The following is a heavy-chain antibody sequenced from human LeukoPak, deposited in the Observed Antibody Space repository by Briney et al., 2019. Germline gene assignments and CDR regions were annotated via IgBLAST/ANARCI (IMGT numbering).Heavy chain of an antibody. CDR1: GASIITINYY. Sequence: SETLSLTCTVSGASIITINYYWGWIRQPPGKGLEWTGSISYSGNAYYNPSLRSRLSISMDASKNQFSLKVRSVTAADTAVYYCARNLGQTWGTVTTDLWYFDHWGQGTLVPVSS. V-gene: IGHV4-39*01. CDR3: ARNLGQTWGTVTTDLWYFDH. CDR2: ISYSGNA. J-gene: IGHJ4*02. D-gene: IGHD4-11*01.